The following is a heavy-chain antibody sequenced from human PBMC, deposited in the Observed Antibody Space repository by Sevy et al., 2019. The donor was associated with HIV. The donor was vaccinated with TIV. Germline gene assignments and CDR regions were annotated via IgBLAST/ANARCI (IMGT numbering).Heavy chain of an antibody. V-gene: IGHV3-23*01. Sequence: GGSLRLSCAVSGFSFDSYGMTWVRQAPGKGLEWVSGISGSGTRTYYADSVKGRFIISRDNSKNTLYLQMNSRRSEDTGIFYCAKGGGGHYDPDEIGYYFYYYNMDVWGKGTTVTVSS. CDR2: ISGSGTRT. J-gene: IGHJ6*03. D-gene: IGHD3-22*01. CDR1: GFSFDSYG. CDR3: AKGGGGHYDPDEIGYYFYYYNMDV.